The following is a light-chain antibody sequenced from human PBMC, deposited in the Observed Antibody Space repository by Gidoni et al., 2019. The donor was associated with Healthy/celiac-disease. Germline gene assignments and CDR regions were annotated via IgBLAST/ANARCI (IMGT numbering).Light chain of an antibody. J-gene: IGKJ1*01. CDR1: QSISSW. Sequence: TQSPSTLSASVGDRVTITCRASQSISSWLAWYQQKPGKAPKLLIYKASSLESGVPSRFSGSGSGTEFTLTISSLQPDDFATYYCQQYNSYPWTFXQXTKVEIK. V-gene: IGKV1-5*03. CDR3: QQYNSYPWT. CDR2: KAS.